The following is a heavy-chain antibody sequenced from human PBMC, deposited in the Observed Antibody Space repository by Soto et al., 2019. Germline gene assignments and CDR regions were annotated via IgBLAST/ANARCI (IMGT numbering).Heavy chain of an antibody. V-gene: IGHV3-73*01. D-gene: IGHD6-19*01. CDR3: TRWAYSYGWYFDY. CDR1: GFTFSGCA. Sequence: EVPLVESGGGLVQPGGSLKLSCAASGFTFSGCAMHWVRQASGKGLEWLGRIRSKPNNYATEYAASVQGRFTISRDDSKITAYLEMNSLKTEDTAVYYCTRWAYSYGWYFDYWGQGALVTVSS. CDR2: IRSKPNNYAT. J-gene: IGHJ4*02.